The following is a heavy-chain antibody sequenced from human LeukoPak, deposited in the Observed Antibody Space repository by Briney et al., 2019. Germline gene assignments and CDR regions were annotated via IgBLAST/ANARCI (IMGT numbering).Heavy chain of an antibody. Sequence: PGGSLRLSCAASGFTFSSYWMSWVRQAPGKGLEWVANIKQDGSEKYYVDSAKGRFTISRDNAKNSLYLQMNSLRAEDTAVYYCARDYDSSGPGFDYWGQGTLVTVSS. D-gene: IGHD3-22*01. CDR1: GFTFSSYW. CDR2: IKQDGSEK. CDR3: ARDYDSSGPGFDY. V-gene: IGHV3-7*01. J-gene: IGHJ4*02.